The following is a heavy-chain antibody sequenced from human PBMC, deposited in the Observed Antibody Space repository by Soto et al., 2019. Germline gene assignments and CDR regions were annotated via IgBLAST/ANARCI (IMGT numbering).Heavy chain of an antibody. V-gene: IGHV3-48*01. CDR2: IRGTT. Sequence: EVQLVESGGGLVQPGGSLRLSCAASGFTFTSYSMNWVRQAPGKGLEWVSYIRGTTHYADSVKGRFTISRDNARSSLYLQMNSLRADDAAVYYCARDDSFAFDIWGQGTMFTDSS. CDR1: GFTFTSYS. D-gene: IGHD2-21*01. CDR3: ARDDSFAFDI. J-gene: IGHJ3*02.